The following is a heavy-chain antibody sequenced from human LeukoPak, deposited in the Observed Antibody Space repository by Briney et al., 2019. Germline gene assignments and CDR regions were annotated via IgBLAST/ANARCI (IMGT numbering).Heavy chain of an antibody. CDR1: GFTFSSYA. D-gene: IGHD2-2*01. CDR3: AKHRIVVVPAAMGT. V-gene: IGHV3-23*01. CDR2: ISGSGGSR. Sequence: GGSLRLSCAASGFTFSSYAMSWVRQAPGKGLEWVSAISGSGGSRYYADSVKGRFTISRDNSKNTLYLQMNSLRAEDTAVYYCAKHRIVVVPAAMGTWGQGTLVTVSS. J-gene: IGHJ5*02.